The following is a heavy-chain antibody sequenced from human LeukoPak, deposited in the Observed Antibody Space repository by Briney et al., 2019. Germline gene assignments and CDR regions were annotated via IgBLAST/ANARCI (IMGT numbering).Heavy chain of an antibody. J-gene: IGHJ4*02. Sequence: PSETLSLTCTVSGGSISSYYWGWIRQPPGKGLEWIGYIYYSGSTNYNPSLKSRVTISVDTSKNQFSLKLSSVTAADTAVYYCARRSTMVRGVDYFDYWGQGTLVTVSS. V-gene: IGHV4-59*08. CDR3: ARRSTMVRGVDYFDY. CDR1: GGSISSYY. D-gene: IGHD3-10*01. CDR2: IYYSGST.